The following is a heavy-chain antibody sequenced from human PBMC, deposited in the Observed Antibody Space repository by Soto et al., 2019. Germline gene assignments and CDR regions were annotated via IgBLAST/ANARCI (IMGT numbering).Heavy chain of an antibody. CDR2: ISSSSSYI. D-gene: IGHD3-10*01. CDR1: GFTFSSYS. CDR3: ARALLLNITMVPDAFDI. Sequence: WGSLRLSCASSGFTFSSYSMNWVRQAPGKGLEWVSSISSSSSYIYYADSVKGRFTISRDNAKNSLYLQMNSLRAEDTAVYYCARALLLNITMVPDAFDIWGQGTMVTVSS. J-gene: IGHJ3*02. V-gene: IGHV3-21*01.